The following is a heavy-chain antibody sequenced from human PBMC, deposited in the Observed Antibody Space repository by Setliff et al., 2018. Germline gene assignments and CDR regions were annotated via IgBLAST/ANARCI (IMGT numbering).Heavy chain of an antibody. D-gene: IGHD6-19*01. CDR2: IWDDGGNK. V-gene: IGHV3-33*08. Sequence: GGSLRLSCAASGFTFSTYRMHWVRQAPGKGLEWVAVIWDDGGNKYHVDSVKGRFTISRDNSKNTLYLQMNSLRPEDTAVYYCARTCSGSTCHAGLDYWGQGTLVTVSS. CDR1: GFTFSTYR. J-gene: IGHJ4*02. CDR3: ARTCSGSTCHAGLDY.